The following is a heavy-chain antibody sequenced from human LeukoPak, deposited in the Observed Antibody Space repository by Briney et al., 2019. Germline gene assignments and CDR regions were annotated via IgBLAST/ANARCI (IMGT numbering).Heavy chain of an antibody. D-gene: IGHD6-19*01. J-gene: IGHJ4*02. CDR2: ISSNGGST. CDR3: VKDAMQWPDYYFDY. CDR1: GFTFSSYA. V-gene: IGHV3-64D*06. Sequence: GGSLRLSCLASGFTFSSYAMHWVRQAPGKGLEYVSAISSNGGSTYYADSVKGRFTISRDNSKNTLYLQMSSLRAEDTAVYYCVKDAMQWPDYYFDYWGQGTLVTVSS.